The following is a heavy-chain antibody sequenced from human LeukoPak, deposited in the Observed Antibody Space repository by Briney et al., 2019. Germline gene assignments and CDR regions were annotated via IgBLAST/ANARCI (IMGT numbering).Heavy chain of an antibody. CDR3: ARDRLGDGYIREFDS. CDR2: INHSGST. V-gene: IGHV4-34*01. CDR1: GGSFSGYY. Sequence: PSETLSLTCAVYGGSFSGYYWSWIRQPPGKGPEWIGEINHSGSTNYNPSLKSRVTISVDTSKNQFSLKLSSVTAADTAVYYCARDRLGDGYIREFDSWGQGTLVIVSS. D-gene: IGHD5-24*01. J-gene: IGHJ4*02.